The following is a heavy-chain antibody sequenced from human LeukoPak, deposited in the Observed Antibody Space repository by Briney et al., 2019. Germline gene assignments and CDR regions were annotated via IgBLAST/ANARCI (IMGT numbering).Heavy chain of an antibody. CDR2: IYSGGST. D-gene: IGHD2-21*02. V-gene: IGHV3-53*01. CDR3: ARYTWGLNAFDI. CDR1: GFTVSSDY. Sequence: GGSLRLSCAASGFTVSSDYMTWVRQAPGKGLEWVSVIYSGGSTYYADSVKGRFTISRDNSKNTLYLQMNSLRAEDTAVYYCARYTWGLNAFDIWGQGTMVTVSS. J-gene: IGHJ3*02.